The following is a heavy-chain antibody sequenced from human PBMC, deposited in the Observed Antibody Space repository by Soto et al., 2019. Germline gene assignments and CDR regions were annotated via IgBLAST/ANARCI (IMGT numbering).Heavy chain of an antibody. CDR1: GGSISSGGYS. CDR2: IYHSGST. Sequence: QLQLQESGSGLVKPSQTLSLTCAVSGGSISSGGYSWSWIRQPPGKGLGWIGYIYHSGSTYYTPSLKSRVTISVDRSKNQFSLKLSSVTAADTAVYYCARGSGVEPFRLQYNWFDPWGQGTLVTVSS. D-gene: IGHD4-4*01. J-gene: IGHJ5*02. V-gene: IGHV4-30-2*01. CDR3: ARGSGVEPFRLQYNWFDP.